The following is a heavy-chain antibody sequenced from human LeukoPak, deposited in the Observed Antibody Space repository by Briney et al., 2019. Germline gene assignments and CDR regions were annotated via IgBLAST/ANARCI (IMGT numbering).Heavy chain of an antibody. V-gene: IGHV4-39*07. J-gene: IGHJ3*02. Sequence: PSETLSLTCTVSGGPISSGSYYWSGIRQPPGEGLEGIVFVYYTGSTHYNPSLKSRVTSSLEPSKRQLSLRLSSVTAGDTAVYHCATYGLLRLSEINGFDIGAKETMVTVSS. D-gene: IGHD5-18*01. CDR3: ATYGLLRLSEINGFDI. CDR2: VYYTGST. CDR1: GGPISSGSYY.